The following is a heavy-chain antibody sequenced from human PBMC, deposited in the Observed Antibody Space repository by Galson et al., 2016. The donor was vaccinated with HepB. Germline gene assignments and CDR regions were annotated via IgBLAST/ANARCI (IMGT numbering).Heavy chain of an antibody. Sequence: SETLSLTCTVSVASISDTEYYWGWIRQPPGRGLEWVGSMYHTEDTYYNPSLKSRVTLSVDTSKNQFSLRLNSVTAADTGVYYCATGIVVAGKYYYYYMDVWGKGTTVTVSS. D-gene: IGHD6-19*01. V-gene: IGHV4-39*01. CDR1: VASISDTEYY. CDR2: MYHTEDT. J-gene: IGHJ6*03. CDR3: ATGIVVAGKYYYYYMDV.